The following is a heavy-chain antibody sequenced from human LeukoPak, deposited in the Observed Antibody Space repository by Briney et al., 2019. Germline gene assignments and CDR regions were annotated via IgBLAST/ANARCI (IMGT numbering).Heavy chain of an antibody. Sequence: SETLSLTCTVSGGSISSGDYYLSWIRQPPGTGLEWIGYIYYTGSTNYNPSLKSRVTISTDMSKNQFSLNLNSVTAADTAVYYCGRLATGSAYYHVGHWGQGTLVTVSS. CDR2: IYYTGST. CDR1: GGSISSGDYY. V-gene: IGHV4-30-4*01. D-gene: IGHD3-22*01. J-gene: IGHJ4*02. CDR3: GRLATGSAYYHVGH.